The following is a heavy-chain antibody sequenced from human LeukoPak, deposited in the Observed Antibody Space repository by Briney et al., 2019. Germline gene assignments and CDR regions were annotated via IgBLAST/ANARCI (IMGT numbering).Heavy chain of an antibody. CDR3: ARGDPTMVRGVATFDY. D-gene: IGHD3-10*01. V-gene: IGHV1-69*13. CDR2: IIPIFGTA. Sequence: SVKVSCKASGGTFSSYAISWVRQAPGQGLEWMGGIIPIFGTANYAQRFQGRVTITADESTSTAYMELSSLRSEDTAVYYCARGDPTMVRGVATFDYWGQGTLVTVSS. J-gene: IGHJ4*02. CDR1: GGTFSSYA.